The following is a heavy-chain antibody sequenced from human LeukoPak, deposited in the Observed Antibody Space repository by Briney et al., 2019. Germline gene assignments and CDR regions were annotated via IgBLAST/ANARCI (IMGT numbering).Heavy chain of an antibody. CDR2: ISSSGTTI. D-gene: IGHD1-26*01. J-gene: IGHJ4*02. Sequence: GGSLRLSCAGSGFTFSNYGMNWVRQAPGKGLEWASPISSSGTTIYYVDSVKGRFTVSRDNAKNSLYLQMNSLRAEDTAVYYCARGSVWVGAFIVYWGQGTLVTASS. CDR3: ARGSVWVGAFIVY. CDR1: GFTFSNYG. V-gene: IGHV3-48*03.